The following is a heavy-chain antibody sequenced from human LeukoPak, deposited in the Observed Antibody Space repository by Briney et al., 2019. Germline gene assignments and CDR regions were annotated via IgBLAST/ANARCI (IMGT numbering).Heavy chain of an antibody. CDR1: GFTFNSYA. J-gene: IGHJ4*02. CDR3: ARNDILTGHTNWYFEY. D-gene: IGHD3-9*01. Sequence: GGSLRLSCAASGFTFNSYAMSWVRQAPGKGLEWVSVILGGSGDTTYYPDSVRGQFTMSRDNSKNTVYLQMNSLRVEDTAIYYCARNDILTGHTNWYFEYWGQGTLVTVSS. CDR2: ILGGSGDTT. V-gene: IGHV3-23*01.